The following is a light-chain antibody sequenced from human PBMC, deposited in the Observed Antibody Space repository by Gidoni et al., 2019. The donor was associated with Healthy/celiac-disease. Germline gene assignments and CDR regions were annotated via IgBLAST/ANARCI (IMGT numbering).Light chain of an antibody. V-gene: IGKV3-20*01. CDR3: QQYGSSPRT. Sequence: EIVLTQSPGTLSLSPGERATLSCSASTSVSSSYLAWYQQKPGQAPRLLIYGASSRATGIPERFSGSGSGTDFTLTISRLEPEDFAVYYCQQYGSSPRTFGPGTKVDIK. CDR1: TSVSSSY. J-gene: IGKJ3*01. CDR2: GAS.